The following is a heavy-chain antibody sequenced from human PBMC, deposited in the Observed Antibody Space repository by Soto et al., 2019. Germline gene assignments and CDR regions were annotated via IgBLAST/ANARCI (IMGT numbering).Heavy chain of an antibody. J-gene: IGHJ3*02. CDR3: AREGLTFGPGAVGGAFDI. Sequence: QVQLVQSGTEVRKPGSSVKVSCKASGGTFDSNAISWVRLAPGQGLESMGGIIPIFGTINNAQKFQDRVTITADESANIVYMELSSLRSEDTAIYYCAREGLTFGPGAVGGAFDIWGQGTLVTVSS. CDR2: IIPIFGTI. CDR1: GGTFDSNA. V-gene: IGHV1-69*12. D-gene: IGHD2-2*01.